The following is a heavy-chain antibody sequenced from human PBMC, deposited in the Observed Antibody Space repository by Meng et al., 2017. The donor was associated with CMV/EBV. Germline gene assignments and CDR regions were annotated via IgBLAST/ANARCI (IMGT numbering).Heavy chain of an antibody. CDR3: ARDLKRWRITIFPY. V-gene: IGHV1-8*03. D-gene: IGHD3-3*01. Sequence: ASVKVSCKASGYTFTSYDINWVRQATGQGLEWMGWMNPNSGNTGYAQKFQGRVTITRNTSISTAYMELSRLRSDDTAVYYCARDLKRWRITIFPYWGQGTLVTVSS. CDR1: GYTFTSYD. J-gene: IGHJ4*02. CDR2: MNPNSGNT.